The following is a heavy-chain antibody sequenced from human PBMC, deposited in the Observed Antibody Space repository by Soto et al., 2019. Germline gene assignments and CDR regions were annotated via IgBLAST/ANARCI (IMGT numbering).Heavy chain of an antibody. V-gene: IGHV3-66*01. Sequence: HPGGSLRLSCAASGFTVSSNYMSWVRQAPGKGLEWVSVIYSGGSTYYADSVKGRFTISRDNSKNTLYLQMNSLRAEDTAVYYCAQRRTSGPYNWFDPWGQGTLVTVSS. CDR2: IYSGGST. CDR1: GFTVSSNY. J-gene: IGHJ5*02. CDR3: AQRRTSGPYNWFDP. D-gene: IGHD1-1*01.